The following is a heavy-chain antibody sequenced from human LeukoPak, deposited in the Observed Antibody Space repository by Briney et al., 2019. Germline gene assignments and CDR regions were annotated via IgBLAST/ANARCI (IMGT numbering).Heavy chain of an antibody. CDR1: GFTFSSYA. CDR2: ISYDGSNK. Sequence: GRSLRLSCAASGFTFSSYAMHWVRQAPGKGLEWVAVISYDGSNKYYADSVKGRFTISRDNSKNTLYLQMNSLRAEDTAVYYCAREGYYYDSSGYEGFDYWGQGTLVTVSS. J-gene: IGHJ4*02. V-gene: IGHV3-30-3*01. CDR3: AREGYYYDSSGYEGFDY. D-gene: IGHD3-22*01.